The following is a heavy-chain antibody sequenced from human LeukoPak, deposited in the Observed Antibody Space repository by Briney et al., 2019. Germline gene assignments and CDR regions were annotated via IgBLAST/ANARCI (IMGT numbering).Heavy chain of an antibody. CDR1: GGSFSGYY. CDR2: INHSGST. V-gene: IGHV4-34*01. Sequence: SETLSLTCAVYGGSFSGYYWSWIRQPPGKGLEWIGEINHSGSTNYNPSLKSRVTISVDTSKNQFSLKLSSVTAADTAVYYCARLGGPIVPGYCSSTSCYRWRRCAFDIWGQGTMVTVSS. CDR3: ARLGGPIVPGYCSSTSCYRWRRCAFDI. D-gene: IGHD2-2*02. J-gene: IGHJ3*02.